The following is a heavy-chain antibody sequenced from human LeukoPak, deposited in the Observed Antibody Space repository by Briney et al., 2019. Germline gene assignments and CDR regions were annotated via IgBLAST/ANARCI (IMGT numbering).Heavy chain of an antibody. V-gene: IGHV4-30-4*01. Sequence: SETLSLTCTVSGGSISSSDYYWSWIRQPPGKGLEWIGYIYYSGSTYYNPSLKSRVTISIDTSKNQFSLKLSSVTAADTAVYYCARSEARHTADNWFDPWGQGTLVTVSS. CDR1: GGSISSSDYY. D-gene: IGHD5-18*01. CDR3: ARSEARHTADNWFDP. J-gene: IGHJ5*02. CDR2: IYYSGST.